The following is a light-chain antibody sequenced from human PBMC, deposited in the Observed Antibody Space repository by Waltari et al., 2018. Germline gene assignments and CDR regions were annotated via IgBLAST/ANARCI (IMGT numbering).Light chain of an antibody. V-gene: IGKV3-11*01. J-gene: IGKJ4*01. Sequence: EIVLTQSPATLSLSPGERATLSCRASQTVDPYLAWYQQRPGQAPRLLLYDTSNRATGIPYRCSGSGSETDFTLTISSLEPEDFAVYYCQQRRRWPLTFGGGSKVEI. CDR3: QQRRRWPLT. CDR1: QTVDPY. CDR2: DTS.